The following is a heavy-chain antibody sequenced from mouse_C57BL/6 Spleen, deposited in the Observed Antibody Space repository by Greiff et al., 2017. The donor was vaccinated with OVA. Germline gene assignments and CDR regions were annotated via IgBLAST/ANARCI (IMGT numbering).Heavy chain of an antibody. CDR1: GYTFTDHY. V-gene: IGHV1-19*01. CDR3: GREDTDWYFDV. CDR2: INPYNGGT. J-gene: IGHJ1*03. Sequence: VQLKESGPVLVKPGASVKMSCKASGYTFTDHYMNWVKQSHGKSLEWIGVINPYNGGTSYNQKFKGKATLTVDKSSSTAYMELNSLTSEDSAVYYCGREDTDWYFDVWGTGTTVTVSS.